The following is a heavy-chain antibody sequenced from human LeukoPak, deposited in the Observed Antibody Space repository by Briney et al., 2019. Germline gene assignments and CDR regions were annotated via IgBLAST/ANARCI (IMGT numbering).Heavy chain of an antibody. D-gene: IGHD3-16*01. V-gene: IGHV3-21*01. CDR3: ARDRDYAFDY. Sequence: GGSLRLSCAASGFTFSSYSMNWVRQAPGKGLEWVSYISTSGSYIYYADSVKGRFTISRDNATNSLYLQMSSLRVEDTAVYYCARDRDYAFDYWGQGTLVTVSS. J-gene: IGHJ4*02. CDR1: GFTFSSYS. CDR2: ISTSGSYI.